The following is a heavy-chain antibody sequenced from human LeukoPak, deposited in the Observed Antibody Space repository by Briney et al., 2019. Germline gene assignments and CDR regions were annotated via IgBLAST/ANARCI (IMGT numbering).Heavy chain of an antibody. V-gene: IGHV3-30*04. CDR1: GFTFSRYA. CDR2: ISYDGSNK. Sequence: GGSLRLSCAASGFTFSRYAMHWVRQAPGKGLEWVAVISYDGSNKYYADSVKGRFTISRDNSKNTLYLQMNSLRAEDTAVYYCARDSTRKYYYYYGMDVWGQGTTVTVSS. CDR3: ARDSTRKYYYYYGMDV. J-gene: IGHJ6*02.